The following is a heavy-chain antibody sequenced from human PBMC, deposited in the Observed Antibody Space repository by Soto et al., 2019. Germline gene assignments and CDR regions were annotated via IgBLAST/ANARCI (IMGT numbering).Heavy chain of an antibody. CDR1: GFTFSSYG. V-gene: IGHV3-30*18. D-gene: IGHD6-13*01. CDR2: ISYDGSNK. J-gene: IGHJ4*02. CDR3: AKEKIDSSPDY. Sequence: GGSLRLSCAASGFTFSSYGMHWVRQAPGKGLEWVAVISYDGSNKYYADSVKGRFTISRDNSKNTLYLQMNSLRAEDTAVYYCAKEKIDSSPDYWGQGTLVTVSS.